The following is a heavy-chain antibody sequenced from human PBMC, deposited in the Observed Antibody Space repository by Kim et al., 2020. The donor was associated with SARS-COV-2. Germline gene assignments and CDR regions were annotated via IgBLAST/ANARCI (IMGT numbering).Heavy chain of an antibody. Sequence: QDGSEKDYVDSVKGRFTISRDNAKNSVFLQMNSLRAEDRAVYYCVRGVNIYWGQGTLVTVSS. J-gene: IGHJ4*02. CDR3: VRGVNIY. D-gene: IGHD3-16*02. CDR2: QDGSEK. V-gene: IGHV3-7*01.